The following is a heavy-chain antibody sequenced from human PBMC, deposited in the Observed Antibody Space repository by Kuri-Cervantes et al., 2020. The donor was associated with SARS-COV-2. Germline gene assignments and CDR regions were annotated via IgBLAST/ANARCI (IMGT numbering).Heavy chain of an antibody. D-gene: IGHD5-18*01. Sequence: GGSLRLSCKGSGYSFTSYWISWVRQMPRKGLEWMGRIDPSDSYTNYSPSFQGHVTISADKSISTAYLQWSSLKASDTAMYYCARREDTAMFSFDYWGQGTLVTVSS. V-gene: IGHV5-10-1*01. CDR2: IDPSDSYT. CDR1: GYSFTSYW. J-gene: IGHJ4*02. CDR3: ARREDTAMFSFDY.